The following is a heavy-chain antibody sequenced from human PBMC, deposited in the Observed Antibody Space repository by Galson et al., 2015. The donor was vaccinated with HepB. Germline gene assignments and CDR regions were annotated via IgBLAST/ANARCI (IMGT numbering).Heavy chain of an antibody. CDR1: GFTFSNYA. CDR2: IDSSGRIT. CDR3: AKGGINWSGFDS. Sequence: SLRLSCAASGFTFSNYAMSWVRQAPGKGLEWVSGIDSSGRITYYADSVKGRFTTSRDNSKYTLSLQMSSLRAEDTGVYYCAKGGINWSGFDSWGQGTLVTVSS. J-gene: IGHJ4*02. V-gene: IGHV3-23*05. D-gene: IGHD1-1*01.